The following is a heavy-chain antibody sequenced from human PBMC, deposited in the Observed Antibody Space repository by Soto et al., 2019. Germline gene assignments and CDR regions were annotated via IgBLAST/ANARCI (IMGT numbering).Heavy chain of an antibody. CDR2: ISDSGTYT. Sequence: PGGSLRLSCAASGFRFSDYYMSWIRQTPGRGLEWLSYISDSGTYTSYADSVKGRFTISRDNAKNSLYLQMNSLRDEDTAVYYCAMVIRRSGDAFDIWGQGTMVTVSS. CDR3: AMVIRRSGDAFDI. J-gene: IGHJ3*02. CDR1: GFRFSDYY. V-gene: IGHV3-11*06. D-gene: IGHD3-10*01.